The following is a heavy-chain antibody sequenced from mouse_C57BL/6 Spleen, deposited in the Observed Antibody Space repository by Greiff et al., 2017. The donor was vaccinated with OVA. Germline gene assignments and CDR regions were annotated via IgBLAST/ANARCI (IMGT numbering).Heavy chain of an antibody. J-gene: IGHJ4*01. CDR3: TRDGYYYAMDY. V-gene: IGHV1-15*01. D-gene: IGHD2-3*01. CDR2: IDPETGGT. CDR1: GYTFTDYE. Sequence: VQLQQSGAELVRPGASVTLSCKASGYTFTDYEMHWVKQTPVHGLEWIGAIDPETGGTDYTQKFKGQAILTADKSSSKAYMELRSLTSEDSAVYYCTRDGYYYAMDYWGQGTSVTVSA.